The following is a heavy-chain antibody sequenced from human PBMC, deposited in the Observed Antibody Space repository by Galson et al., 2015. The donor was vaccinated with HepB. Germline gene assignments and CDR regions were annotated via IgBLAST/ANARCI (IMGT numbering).Heavy chain of an antibody. Sequence: SVKVSCKASGYTFTGYYMHWVRQAPGQGLEWMGWINPNSGATNYAQKFQGRVTMTRDTSISTAYMELSRLTSDDTAVYYCAVVLRFLEVTNWFDPWGQGTLVTVSS. D-gene: IGHD3-3*01. CDR1: GYTFTGYY. J-gene: IGHJ5*02. CDR3: AVVLRFLEVTNWFDP. CDR2: INPNSGAT. V-gene: IGHV1-2*02.